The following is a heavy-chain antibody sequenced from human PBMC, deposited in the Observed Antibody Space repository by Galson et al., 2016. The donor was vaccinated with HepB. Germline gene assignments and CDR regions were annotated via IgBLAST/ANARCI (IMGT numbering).Heavy chain of an antibody. Sequence: SCKASGGTFSSYAISWVRQAPGQGLEWMGRIIPILGIANYAQKFQGRVTITADKSTSTAYMELSSLRSEDTAVYYCARGLESSGWEDAFDIWGQGTMVTVSS. CDR3: ARGLESSGWEDAFDI. D-gene: IGHD6-19*01. J-gene: IGHJ3*02. CDR1: GGTFSSYA. V-gene: IGHV1-69*04. CDR2: IIPILGIA.